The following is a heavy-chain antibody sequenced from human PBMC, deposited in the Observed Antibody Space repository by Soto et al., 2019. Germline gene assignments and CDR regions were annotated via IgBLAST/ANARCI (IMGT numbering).Heavy chain of an antibody. J-gene: IGHJ4*02. CDR3: AHRLSGYNWDGGYFDY. CDR1: GFSLTTSPMG. Sequence: QITLKESGPTLVKPTQTLTLTCTFSGFSLTTSPMGVGWIRQPPGKALEWLVVIYWDDDKRYSPSLKSRLTVTKATSKNEVVLKMTNMEPVDTATYYCAHRLSGYNWDGGYFDYWGQGALVTVSS. CDR2: IYWDDDK. D-gene: IGHD1-1*01. V-gene: IGHV2-5*02.